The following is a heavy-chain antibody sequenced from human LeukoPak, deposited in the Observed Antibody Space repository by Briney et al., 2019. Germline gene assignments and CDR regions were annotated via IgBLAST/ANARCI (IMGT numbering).Heavy chain of an antibody. CDR3: PKDSLVRGVNNWFDP. Sequence: GGSLRLSCAASGFTFSSYGMHWVRQAPGKGLEWVAVIWYDGSNKYYADSVKGRFTISRDNSKNTLYLQMNSLRAEDTAVYYCPKDSLVRGVNNWFDPWGQGTLVTVSS. CDR1: GFTFSSYG. D-gene: IGHD3-10*01. J-gene: IGHJ5*02. CDR2: IWYDGSNK. V-gene: IGHV3-33*06.